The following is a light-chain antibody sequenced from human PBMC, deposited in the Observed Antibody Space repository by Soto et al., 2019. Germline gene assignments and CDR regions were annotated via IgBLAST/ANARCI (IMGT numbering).Light chain of an antibody. V-gene: IGKV1-5*03. Sequence: DIQMTQSPSTLSGSVGDRVTITCRASQTISSWLAWYQQKPGKAPKLLIYKASTLKSVVPSRFSGSGSGTEFTLTSSSLQPDDFATYYCQHYNSDSEAFGQGTKVERK. CDR2: KAS. J-gene: IGKJ1*01. CDR3: QHYNSDSEA. CDR1: QTISSW.